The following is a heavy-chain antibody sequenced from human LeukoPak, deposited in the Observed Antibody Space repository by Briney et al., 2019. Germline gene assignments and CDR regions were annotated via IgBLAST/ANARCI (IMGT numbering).Heavy chain of an antibody. V-gene: IGHV4-39*07. D-gene: IGHD2-2*01. CDR2: INHSGST. CDR3: ARELRYCSSTSCYYYGMDV. Sequence: SETLSLTCTVSGGSIRSSYYYWSWIRQPPGKGLEWIGEINHSGSTNYNPSLKSRVTISVDTSKNQFSLKLSSVTAADTAVYYCARELRYCSSTSCYYYGMDVWGQGTTVTVSS. J-gene: IGHJ6*02. CDR1: GGSIRSSYYY.